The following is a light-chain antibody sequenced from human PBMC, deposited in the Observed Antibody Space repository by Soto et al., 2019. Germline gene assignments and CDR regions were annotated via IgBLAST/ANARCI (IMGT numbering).Light chain of an antibody. Sequence: HSASTLSISLVERVAITSLASQTISSWLAWYQQKPGKAPKLLIYKASTLKSGVPSRFSGSGSGTEFTLTICSLQCEDVVPYYWQYDNSLLEAFGLGTKVDIK. V-gene: IGKV1-5*03. CDR1: QTISSW. J-gene: IGKJ1*01. CDR2: KAS. CDR3: QYDNSLLEA.